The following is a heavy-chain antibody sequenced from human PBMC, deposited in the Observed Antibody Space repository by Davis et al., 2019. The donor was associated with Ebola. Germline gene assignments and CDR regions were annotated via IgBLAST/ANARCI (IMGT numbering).Heavy chain of an antibody. CDR3: ARDRTAYSGYVDYFDY. D-gene: IGHD5-12*01. Sequence: GESLKISCVASGFTFSGYAMHWVRQAPGKGLEWVSTISKTSVYTYYAESVKGRFTISRDNSKNTLYLQMNSLRAEDTAVYYCARDRTAYSGYVDYFDYWGQGTLVTVSS. J-gene: IGHJ4*02. V-gene: IGHV3-64*04. CDR2: ISKTSVYT. CDR1: GFTFSGYA.